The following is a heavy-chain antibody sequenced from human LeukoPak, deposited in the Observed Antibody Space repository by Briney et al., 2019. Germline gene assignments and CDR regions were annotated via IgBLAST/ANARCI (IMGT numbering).Heavy chain of an antibody. CDR3: AGTNYYDSSGYQRETFDI. D-gene: IGHD3-22*01. CDR2: INPNSGGT. Sequence: GASVKVSCKASGYTFTGYYMHWVRQAPGQGLEWMGWINPNSGGTNYAQKFQGRVTMTRDTSISTAYMELSRLRSDDTAVYYCAGTNYYDSSGYQRETFDIWGQGTMVTVSS. V-gene: IGHV1-2*02. CDR1: GYTFTGYY. J-gene: IGHJ3*02.